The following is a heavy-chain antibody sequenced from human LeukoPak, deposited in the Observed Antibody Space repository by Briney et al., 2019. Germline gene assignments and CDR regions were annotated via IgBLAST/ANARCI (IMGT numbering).Heavy chain of an antibody. Sequence: GESLKISCKGSEYSFTSYWIGWVRQMPGKGLEWMGIIYPGDSDTRYSPSFQGQVTISADKSISTAYLQWSSLKASDTAMYYCARRPPYSSSHIDYWGQGTLVTVSS. CDR2: IYPGDSDT. J-gene: IGHJ4*02. V-gene: IGHV5-51*01. D-gene: IGHD6-6*01. CDR1: EYSFTSYW. CDR3: ARRPPYSSSHIDY.